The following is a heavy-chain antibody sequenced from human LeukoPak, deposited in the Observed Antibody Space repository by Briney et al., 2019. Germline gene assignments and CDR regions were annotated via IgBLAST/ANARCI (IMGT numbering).Heavy chain of an antibody. CDR2: FDPEDGET. D-gene: IGHD1-14*01. Sequence: WASVKVSCKVSGYTLTELSMHWVRQAPGKGLEWMGGFDPEDGETIYAQKFQGRVTMTSDTSVTTVYMELNSLTSDDTAIYYCVRNGLNNHGRSSGSFDIWAQGTMVTVSS. CDR1: GYTLTELS. CDR3: VRNGLNNHGRSSGSFDI. J-gene: IGHJ3*02. V-gene: IGHV1-24*01.